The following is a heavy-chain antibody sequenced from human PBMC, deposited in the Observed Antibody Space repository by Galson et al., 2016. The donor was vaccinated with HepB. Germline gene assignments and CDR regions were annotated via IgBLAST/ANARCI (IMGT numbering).Heavy chain of an antibody. CDR1: GGSFSSFG. Sequence: SVKVSCKASGGSFSSFGTSWVRQAPGQGPEWMGEIIPFFGTTNYAPKFQGRVTISVDISTSTVYMEMSSLTPDDTAMYYCARPAARGIFFHFWGQGTVVTVSS. CDR3: ARPAARGIFFHF. V-gene: IGHV1-69*06. CDR2: IIPFFGTT. D-gene: IGHD3-10*01. J-gene: IGHJ4*02.